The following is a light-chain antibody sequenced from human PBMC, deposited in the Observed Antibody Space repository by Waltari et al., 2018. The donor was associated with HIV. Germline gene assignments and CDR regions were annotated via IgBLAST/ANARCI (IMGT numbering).Light chain of an antibody. CDR1: NSNIGSNS. V-gene: IGLV1-44*01. J-gene: IGLJ2*01. CDR2: SSN. Sequence: QSVLTQPPSASGTPGQRVTISCSGSNSNIGSNSVNWSQQLPGTAPKLLIYSSNQRPLGVPDRFSGSKSGTSASLAISGPQSEDEADYYCAAWDDSRNAHVVFGGGTKLTVL. CDR3: AAWDDSRNAHVV.